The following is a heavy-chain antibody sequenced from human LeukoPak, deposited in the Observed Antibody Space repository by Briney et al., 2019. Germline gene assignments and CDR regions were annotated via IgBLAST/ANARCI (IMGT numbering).Heavy chain of an antibody. CDR2: ISTGGSTM. V-gene: IGHV3-48*01. CDR1: GFTFRSYS. D-gene: IGHD2-15*01. Sequence: GGSLRLSCGASGFTFRSYSMSWVRQAPGKGLEWISYISTGGSTMYYADSVKGRFTIARDDAQNSLSLQMNSLRADDTAVYYCIKEAGYCSGGGCYRWLDSWGQGTLVTVSS. CDR3: IKEAGYCSGGGCYRWLDS. J-gene: IGHJ5*01.